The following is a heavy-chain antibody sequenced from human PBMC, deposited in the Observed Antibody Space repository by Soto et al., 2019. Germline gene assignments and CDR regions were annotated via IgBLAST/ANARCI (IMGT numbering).Heavy chain of an antibody. D-gene: IGHD6-6*01. CDR1: GSSFSNYY. J-gene: IGHJ1*01. Sequence: EVQLVESGGGLVKPGGSLRLSCAASGSSFSNYYLNWVRQAPGKGLEWVSSISGDSSYIYYTDSLKGRFTISRDTAKSSLFLQMNSLRAEDTAVYYCATSYSSASWYFQDWGQGTQVTVSS. CDR2: ISGDSSYI. V-gene: IGHV3-21*02. CDR3: ATSYSSASWYFQD.